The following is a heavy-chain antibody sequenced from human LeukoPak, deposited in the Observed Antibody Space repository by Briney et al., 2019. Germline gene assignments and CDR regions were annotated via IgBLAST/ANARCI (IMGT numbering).Heavy chain of an antibody. D-gene: IGHD2-21*01. V-gene: IGHV3-53*01. J-gene: IGHJ5*02. CDR3: ARDGGEWLPPS. CDR2: IYSGGST. CDR1: GFTVSSNY. Sequence: GGSLRLSCAASGFTVSSNYMSWVRQAPGKGLEWVSVIYSGGSTYYADSVKGRFTISRDNSKNTLYLQVNSLRAEDTAVYYCARDGGEWLPPSWGQGTLVTVSS.